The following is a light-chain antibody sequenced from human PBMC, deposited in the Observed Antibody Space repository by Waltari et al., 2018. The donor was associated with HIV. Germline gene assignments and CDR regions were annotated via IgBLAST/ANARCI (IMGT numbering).Light chain of an antibody. Sequence: QSVLAQPPSVSGAPGQRVTIPVTGTHPNLGAPYDVHWYQQLPGTAPKLPIYGNNNRPSGVPDRFSGSKSGTSASLAITGLQAEDEADFYCQSYDSSLGAWVFGGGTKLTVL. CDR1: HPNLGAPYD. CDR2: GNN. V-gene: IGLV1-40*01. CDR3: QSYDSSLGAWV. J-gene: IGLJ2*01.